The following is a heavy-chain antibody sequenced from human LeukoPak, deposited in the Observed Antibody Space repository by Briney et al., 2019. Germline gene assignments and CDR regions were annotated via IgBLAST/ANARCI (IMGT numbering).Heavy chain of an antibody. CDR2: INSDGSST. J-gene: IGHJ4*02. CDR3: ARGGSVSDIVVVVAATEGYFDY. Sequence: PGGSLRLSCAASGFTFSSYWMHWVRQAPGKGLVWVSRINSDGSSTSYADSVKGRFTISRDNSKNTLYLQMNSLRAEDTAVYYCARGGSVSDIVVVVAATEGYFDYWGQGTLVTVSS. V-gene: IGHV3-74*01. CDR1: GFTFSSYW. D-gene: IGHD2-15*01.